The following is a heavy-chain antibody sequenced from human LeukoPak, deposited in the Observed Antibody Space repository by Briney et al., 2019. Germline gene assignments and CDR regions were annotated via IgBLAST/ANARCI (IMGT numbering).Heavy chain of an antibody. CDR3: ASTCDFWSGYLMA. Sequence: GGSLRLSCAASGFTFSSYWMHWVRQAPGKGLVWVSRINSDGSSTSYVDSVKGRFTVSRDNAKNTLYLQMNSLRAEDTAVYYCASTCDFWSGYLMAWGQGTLVTVSS. V-gene: IGHV3-74*01. J-gene: IGHJ5*02. D-gene: IGHD3-3*01. CDR2: INSDGSST. CDR1: GFTFSSYW.